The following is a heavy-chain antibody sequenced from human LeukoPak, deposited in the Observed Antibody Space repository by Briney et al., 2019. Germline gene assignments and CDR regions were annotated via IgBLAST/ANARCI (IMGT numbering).Heavy chain of an antibody. J-gene: IGHJ4*02. D-gene: IGHD5-12*01. CDR3: ARDLDSGYDSHFDY. CDR1: GFTFSSYS. V-gene: IGHV3-21*01. Sequence: GGSLRLSCAASGFTFSSYSMNWVRQAPGKGLEWVSSISSSSSYIYYADSVKGRCTISRDNAKNSLYLQMNSLRAEDTAVYYCARDLDSGYDSHFDYWGQGTLVTVSS. CDR2: ISSSSSYI.